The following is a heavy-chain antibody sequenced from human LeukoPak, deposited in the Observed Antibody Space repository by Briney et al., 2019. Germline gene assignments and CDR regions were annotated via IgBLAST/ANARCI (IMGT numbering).Heavy chain of an antibody. CDR1: GGTFSSYA. V-gene: IGHV1-69*05. Sequence: GSSVKVSCKASGGTFSSYAISWVRQAPGQGLEWMGGIIPIFGTANYAQKFQGRVTITTDESTSTAYMELSSLRSEDTAVYYCATDYDILTGYYRLDYWAREPWSPSPQ. CDR2: IIPIFGTA. J-gene: IGHJ4*02. D-gene: IGHD3-9*01. CDR3: ATDYDILTGYYRLDY.